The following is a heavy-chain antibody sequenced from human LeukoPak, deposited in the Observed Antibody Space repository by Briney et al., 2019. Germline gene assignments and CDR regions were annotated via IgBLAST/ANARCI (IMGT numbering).Heavy chain of an antibody. Sequence: ASVKVSCKASEYTFTLYFIHWVRQAPGQGLEWMGWIDPSTGGANYAQKFQTRVSMTRDTSINTAYMELSRLKSDDTAVYYCSRVPRGGVEHPRWGQGTLVTVSS. V-gene: IGHV1-2*02. D-gene: IGHD1/OR15-1a*01. CDR1: EYTFTLYF. CDR2: IDPSTGGA. CDR3: SRVPRGGVEHPR. J-gene: IGHJ4*02.